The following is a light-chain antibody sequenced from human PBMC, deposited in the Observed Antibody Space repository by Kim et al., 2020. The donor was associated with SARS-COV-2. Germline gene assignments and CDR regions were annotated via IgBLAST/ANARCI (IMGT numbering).Light chain of an antibody. V-gene: IGKV3-15*01. CDR2: GAS. CDR3: KQYNNWPYT. J-gene: IGKJ2*01. CDR1: QRVSSH. Sequence: VCPAKRPPNSRSAWQRVSSHLALYPQNPAHAPTLLIYGASTRASGIPARFSGCGSGTAFTLTISSMQSEDFAVYYCKQYNNWPYTFGQGTKLEI.